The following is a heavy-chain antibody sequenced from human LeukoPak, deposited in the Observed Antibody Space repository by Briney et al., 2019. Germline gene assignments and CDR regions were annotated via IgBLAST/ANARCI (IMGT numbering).Heavy chain of an antibody. CDR3: ARYVVYGSGKYYFDY. CDR1: GGSISRYY. CDR2: IYTSGST. D-gene: IGHD3-10*01. V-gene: IGHV4-4*07. Sequence: MSSETLSLTCTVSGGSISRYYWSWIRQPAGKGLEWIGRIYTSGSTDYNPSLKSRVTISVDTSENQFSLKLSSVTAADTAVYYCARYVVYGSGKYYFDYWGQGTLVTVSS. J-gene: IGHJ4*02.